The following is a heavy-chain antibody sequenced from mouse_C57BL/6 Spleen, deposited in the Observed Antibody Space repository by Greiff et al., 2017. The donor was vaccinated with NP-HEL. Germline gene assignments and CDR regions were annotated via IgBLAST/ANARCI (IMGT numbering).Heavy chain of an antibody. V-gene: IGHV1-82*01. CDR3: ERGGGWLLRLWYFDV. D-gene: IGHD2-3*01. CDR2: IYPGDGDT. Sequence: QVQLQQSGPELVKPGASVKISCKASGYAFSSSWMNWVKQRPGKGLEWIGRIYPGDGDTNYNGKFKGKATLTADKASSTTYMQLSSLTSEDSAVYFCERGGGWLLRLWYFDVWGTGTTVTVSS. J-gene: IGHJ1*03. CDR1: GYAFSSSW.